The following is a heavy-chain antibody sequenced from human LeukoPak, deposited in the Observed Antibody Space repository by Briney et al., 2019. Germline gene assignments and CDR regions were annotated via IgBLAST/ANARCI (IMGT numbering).Heavy chain of an antibody. Sequence: GGSLRLSCAASGFTFSNYGMHWVRQAPGKGLEWVAVISYDGSNKYYSDSVKGRFTISRDNSKNTLYLQMNSLRAEDTGVYYCAKDSCSSTSCYEDFWGQGALVPVSS. CDR1: GFTFSNYG. CDR2: ISYDGSNK. V-gene: IGHV3-30*18. J-gene: IGHJ4*02. CDR3: AKDSCSSTSCYEDF. D-gene: IGHD2-2*01.